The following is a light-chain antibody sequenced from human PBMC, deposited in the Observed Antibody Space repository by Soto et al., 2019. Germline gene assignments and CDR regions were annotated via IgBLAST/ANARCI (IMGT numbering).Light chain of an antibody. CDR1: NSDIGAFTY. V-gene: IGLV2-8*01. CDR3: SSSAGIYHYLV. Sequence: QSALSQPPSASGSPGQSVTISCTGTNSDIGAFTYVSWYQQHPGRAPRLIIYDVTKRPSGVPDRFSGSKSGNTASLTVSGLHVDDEADYYCSSSAGIYHYLVFGGGTKLTVL. J-gene: IGLJ3*02. CDR2: DVT.